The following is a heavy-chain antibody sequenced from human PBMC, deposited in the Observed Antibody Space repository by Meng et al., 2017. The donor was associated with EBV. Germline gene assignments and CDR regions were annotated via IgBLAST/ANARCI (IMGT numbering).Heavy chain of an antibody. D-gene: IGHD2-21*02. CDR2: ISAYNGNT. V-gene: IGHV1-18*01. CDR1: CYTFNCDC. J-gene: IGHJ4*02. CDR3: ACRGDRTDY. Sequence: VLLVQSVGDVKEPGAEVKSSCKASCYTFNCDCISWVRPAPGQGLEWMGWISAYNGNTNHEQKLQGRVTMTTDTSKSKAYMELRSLRSDNTAVYYCACRGDRTDYWGQGTLVTVSS.